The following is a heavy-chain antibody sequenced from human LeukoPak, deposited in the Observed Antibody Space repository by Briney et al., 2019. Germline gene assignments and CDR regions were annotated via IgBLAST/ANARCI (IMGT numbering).Heavy chain of an antibody. CDR3: AREGWGFNAFDI. D-gene: IGHD7-27*01. CDR2: IYYSGST. V-gene: IGHV4-39*07. J-gene: IGHJ3*02. Sequence: WVRQAPGKGQEWIGSIYYSGSTYYNPSLKSRVTISVDTSKNQFSLKLSSVTAADTAVYYCAREGWGFNAFDIWGQGTMVTVSS.